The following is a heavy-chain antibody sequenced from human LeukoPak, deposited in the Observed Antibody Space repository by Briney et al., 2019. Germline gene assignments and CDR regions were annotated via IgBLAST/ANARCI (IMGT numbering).Heavy chain of an antibody. CDR2: ISRSGNT. Sequence: PSETLSLTCALPGYSISSAYYWGWIRQPPGKGLGCTGGISRSGNTYYNPSLKNRVTISIDTTNNQFSLKLTSVTAADTAVYYCARHFPGEYIYGLFDYWGQGTPVTVSS. CDR1: GYSISSAYY. D-gene: IGHD5-18*01. CDR3: ARHFPGEYIYGLFDY. V-gene: IGHV4-38-2*01. J-gene: IGHJ4*02.